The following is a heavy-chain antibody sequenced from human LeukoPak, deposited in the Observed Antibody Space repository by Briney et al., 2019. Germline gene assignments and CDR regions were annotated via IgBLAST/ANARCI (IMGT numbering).Heavy chain of an antibody. D-gene: IGHD3-10*01. J-gene: IGHJ3*01. CDR2: INPNSGET. Sequence: ASVKVSCKTSGYTSTDYYMHWVRQAPGQGREWIGGINPNSGETSYLQKFQGRVTMTRDTSISTAYMELNRLRSDDTAVYYCARGSILGASGGLRAHDYWGQGTMVTVSS. CDR1: GYTSTDYY. V-gene: IGHV1-2*02. CDR3: ARGSILGASGGLRAHDY.